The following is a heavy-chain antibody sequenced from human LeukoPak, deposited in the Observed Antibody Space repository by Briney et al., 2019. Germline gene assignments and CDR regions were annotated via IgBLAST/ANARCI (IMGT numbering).Heavy chain of an antibody. J-gene: IGHJ4*02. V-gene: IGHV1-18*01. CDR2: ISAYNGNT. Sequence: GASVKVSCKASGYTFTSYGISWVRQAPGQGLEWMGWISAYNGNTNYAQKLQGRVTMTTDTSTSTAYMELRSLRSDDTAVYYCARGRFSYDSTGYSSFYYWGQGTLVTVSS. CDR3: ARGRFSYDSTGYSSFYY. CDR1: GYTFTSYG. D-gene: IGHD3-22*01.